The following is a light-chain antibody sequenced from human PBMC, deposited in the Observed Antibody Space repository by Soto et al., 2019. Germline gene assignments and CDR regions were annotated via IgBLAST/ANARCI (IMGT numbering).Light chain of an antibody. CDR1: QSVRSN. Sequence: IVMTQFPATLSVFPGERATLSCRASQSVRSNLDWYQQKPGQAPRLLIYDATTRATGITARFNGSGSGTAFTISISRLQYEDIAVYYCQQYNNWPTFGPGTKVDIK. V-gene: IGKV3-15*01. CDR2: DAT. CDR3: QQYNNWPT. J-gene: IGKJ1*01.